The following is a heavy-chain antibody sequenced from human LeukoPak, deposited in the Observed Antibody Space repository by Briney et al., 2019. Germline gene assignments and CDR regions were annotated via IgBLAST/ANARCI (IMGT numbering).Heavy chain of an antibody. V-gene: IGHV3-30*02. CDR1: GCTLSSYG. Sequence: GGSLRLSCAASGCTLSSYGMHWVRQAPGKGLEWVAFIRYDGSNKYYADSVKGRFTISRDNSKNTLYLQMNSLRAEDTAVYYCAKGSGDGYNSFDYWGQGSLVTVSS. D-gene: IGHD5-24*01. J-gene: IGHJ4*02. CDR3: AKGSGDGYNSFDY. CDR2: IRYDGSNK.